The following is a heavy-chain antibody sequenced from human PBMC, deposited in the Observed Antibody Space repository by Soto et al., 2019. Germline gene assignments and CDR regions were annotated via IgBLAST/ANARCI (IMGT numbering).Heavy chain of an antibody. Sequence: ASVKLSCKGSGYTITGYHMHWVRQAPGQGLEWMGWINPNSGGTNYAQKFQGWVTMTRDTSISTVYMELSRLRSDDTAVYYCARDGNMAVWGQGTTVTVSS. J-gene: IGHJ6*02. CDR1: GYTITGYH. CDR3: ARDGNMAV. CDR2: INPNSGGT. V-gene: IGHV1-2*04.